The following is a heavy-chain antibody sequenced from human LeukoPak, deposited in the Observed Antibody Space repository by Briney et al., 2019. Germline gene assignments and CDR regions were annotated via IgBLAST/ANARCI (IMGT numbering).Heavy chain of an antibody. Sequence: GGSLRLSCAVSGFTFSSYAMSWIRQTPGKGLEWVSDISGSGGSTYHADSVKGRFTISRDNSKNTLYLQMNSLRAEDTAVYYCASWRGDYYFDYWGQGTLVTVSS. D-gene: IGHD2-21*02. CDR1: GFTFSSYA. CDR3: ASWRGDYYFDY. CDR2: ISGSGGST. J-gene: IGHJ4*02. V-gene: IGHV3-23*01.